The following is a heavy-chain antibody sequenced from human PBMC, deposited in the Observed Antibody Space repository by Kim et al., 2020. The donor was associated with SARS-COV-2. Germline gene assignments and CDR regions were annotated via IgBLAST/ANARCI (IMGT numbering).Heavy chain of an antibody. D-gene: IGHD2-15*01. V-gene: IGHV3-23*01. CDR2: ISGSGDTT. CDR1: GFTFTSYA. Sequence: GGSLRLSCAASGFTFTSYAMSWVRQAPGKGLEWVSTISGSGDTTYYADSVKGRFTISRDNTKNTLYLQMNSLRAEDTAVYYCAKGEGCSGGNCYYNWFDPWGQGTLVTVSS. J-gene: IGHJ5*02. CDR3: AKGEGCSGGNCYYNWFDP.